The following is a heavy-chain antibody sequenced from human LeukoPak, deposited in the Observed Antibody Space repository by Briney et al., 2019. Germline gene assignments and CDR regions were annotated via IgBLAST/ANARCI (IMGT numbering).Heavy chain of an antibody. V-gene: IGHV1-46*01. CDR2: INPSGGST. D-gene: IGHD2-15*01. Sequence: ASVKVSCKASGYTFTSYYMHWVRQAPGQGLEWMAIINPSGGSTSYAQKFQGRVTMTRDMSTSTVYMELSSLRSEDTAVYYCARDQGYCSGGSCHSGAFDIWGQGTMVTVSS. CDR1: GYTFTSYY. CDR3: ARDQGYCSGGSCHSGAFDI. J-gene: IGHJ3*02.